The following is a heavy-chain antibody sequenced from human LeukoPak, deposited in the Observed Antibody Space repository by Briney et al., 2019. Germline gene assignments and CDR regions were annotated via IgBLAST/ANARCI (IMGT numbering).Heavy chain of an antibody. CDR1: GGSVSNPTYF. CDR3: ARHPLLYYGSGSYYWFDP. J-gene: IGHJ5*02. CDR2: IYYSGST. Sequence: SETLSLTCTVSGGSVSNPTYFWSWIRQPAGQGLEWIGSIYYSGSTYYNPSLKSRVTISVDTSKNQFSLKLSSVTAADTAVYYCARHPLLYYGSGSYYWFDPWGQGTLVTVSS. V-gene: IGHV4-39*01. D-gene: IGHD3-10*01.